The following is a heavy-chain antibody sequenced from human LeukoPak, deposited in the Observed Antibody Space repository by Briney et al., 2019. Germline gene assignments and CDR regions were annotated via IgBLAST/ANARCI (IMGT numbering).Heavy chain of an antibody. CDR1: GVSISDNNFY. Sequence: SGTLSLTCSVSGVSISDNNFYWAWIRQPPGKGLEWLGIFYYSGGTYYNPSLQSRVTISGDTSKNLFSLHLRSATVADTAIYFCARMSFAFDPSFFDYWGHGALVPVSS. CDR3: ARMSFAFDPSFFDY. V-gene: IGHV4-39*01. J-gene: IGHJ4*01. CDR2: FYYSGGT. D-gene: IGHD3-3*01.